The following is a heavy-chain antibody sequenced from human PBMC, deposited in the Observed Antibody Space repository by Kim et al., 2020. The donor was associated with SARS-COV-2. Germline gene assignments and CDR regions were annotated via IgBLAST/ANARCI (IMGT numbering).Heavy chain of an antibody. CDR2: INHSGST. J-gene: IGHJ6*02. CDR1: GGSFSGYY. CDR3: ARGLFGKYYYDSSGYLPSWNYYGMDV. V-gene: IGHV4-34*01. Sequence: SETLSLACAVYGGSFSGYYWSWIRQPPGKGLEWIGEINHSGSTNYNPSLKSRVTISVDTSKNQFSLKLSSVTAADTAVYYCARGLFGKYYYDSSGYLPSWNYYGMDVWGQGTTVTVSS. D-gene: IGHD3-22*01.